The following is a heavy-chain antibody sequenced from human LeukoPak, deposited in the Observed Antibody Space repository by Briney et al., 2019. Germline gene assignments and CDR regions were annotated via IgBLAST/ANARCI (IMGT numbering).Heavy chain of an antibody. V-gene: IGHV3-23*01. CDR3: ARDLNIYQYYYDSSGYYHFGY. Sequence: GGSLRLSCAASGFTFSSNAMTWVRQAPGKGLECVSALTAGGDTTYYADSVKGRFTISRDNSRNTLYLQLNNLRADDTAVFYCARDLNIYQYYYDSSGYYHFGYWGQGTLVTVSS. CDR1: GFTFSSNA. D-gene: IGHD3-22*01. CDR2: LTAGGDTT. J-gene: IGHJ4*02.